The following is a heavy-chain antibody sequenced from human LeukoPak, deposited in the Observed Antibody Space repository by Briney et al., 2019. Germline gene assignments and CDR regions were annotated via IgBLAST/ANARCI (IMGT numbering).Heavy chain of an antibody. Sequence: GGSLRLSCAASGFTFSSYGMHWVRQAPGKGLEWVAFIRYDGSNKYYADSVKGRFTISRDNSKNTLYLQMNSLRAEDTAVYYCARTPTAYRQLWFYYMDVWGKGTTVTVSS. J-gene: IGHJ6*03. CDR1: GFTFSSYG. V-gene: IGHV3-30*02. CDR2: IRYDGSNK. CDR3: ARTPTAYRQLWFYYMDV. D-gene: IGHD5-18*01.